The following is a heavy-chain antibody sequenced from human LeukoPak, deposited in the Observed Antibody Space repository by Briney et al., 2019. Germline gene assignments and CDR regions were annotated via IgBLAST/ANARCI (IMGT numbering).Heavy chain of an antibody. V-gene: IGHV3-48*01. CDR2: ISSSSSTI. CDR1: GFTFTTYN. Sequence: GGSLRLSCSASGFTFTTYNMNWVRQAPGKGLEWVSYISSSSSTIYYADSVKGRFTISRDNAKNSLYLQMNSLRAEDTAVYYCAREPTGYSSGWVPLDAFDIWGQGTMVTVSS. J-gene: IGHJ3*02. CDR3: AREPTGYSSGWVPLDAFDI. D-gene: IGHD6-19*01.